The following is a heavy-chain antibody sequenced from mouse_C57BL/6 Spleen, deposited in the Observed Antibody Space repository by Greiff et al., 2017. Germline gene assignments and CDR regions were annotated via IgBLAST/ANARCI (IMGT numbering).Heavy chain of an antibody. Sequence: EVQLQQSGPELVKPGASVKMSCKASGYTFTDYNMHWVKQSPGKSLEWIGYINPNNGGTSYNQKFKGKATLTVNKSSSTAYMELRSLTSEDSAVYYCARSNYPYYYAMDYWGQGTSVTVAS. J-gene: IGHJ4*01. V-gene: IGHV1-22*01. CDR2: INPNNGGT. CDR1: GYTFTDYN. CDR3: ARSNYPYYYAMDY. D-gene: IGHD2-5*01.